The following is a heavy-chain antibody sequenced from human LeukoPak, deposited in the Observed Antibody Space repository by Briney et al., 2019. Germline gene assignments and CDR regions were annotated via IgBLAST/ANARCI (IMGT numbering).Heavy chain of an antibody. J-gene: IGHJ4*02. Sequence: PSETLSLTCTVSGDSISSYYWSWIRQPPGKGLEWIGYIYYSGSTNYNPSLKSRATISVDTSKNQFSLKLSSVTAADTAIYYCAKEEDYFDSWGQGTLVTVSS. CDR1: GDSISSYY. CDR3: AKEEDYFDS. V-gene: IGHV4-59*12. CDR2: IYYSGST.